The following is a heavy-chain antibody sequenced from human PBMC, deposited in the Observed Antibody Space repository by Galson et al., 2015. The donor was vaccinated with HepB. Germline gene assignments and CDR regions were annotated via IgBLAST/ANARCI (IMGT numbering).Heavy chain of an antibody. CDR2: ISGGGVST. Sequence: SLRLSCAASGFTFSSYAMSWVRQAPGKGLEWVSAISGGGVSTYYADSVKGRFTISRDNSKNTLYLQMNSLRAEDTAVYYCAKSFLRGRKDCSGTSCYYYYMDVWGKGTTVTVS. CDR3: AKSFLRGRKDCSGTSCYYYYMDV. CDR1: GFTFSSYA. D-gene: IGHD2-2*01. V-gene: IGHV3-23*01. J-gene: IGHJ6*03.